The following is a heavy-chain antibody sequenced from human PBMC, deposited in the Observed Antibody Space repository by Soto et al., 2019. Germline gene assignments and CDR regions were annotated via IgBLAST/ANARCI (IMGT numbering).Heavy chain of an antibody. Sequence: QVQLVESGGGVVQPGRSLRLSCAASGFTFSNYGMHWVRQAPGKGLEWVAFLLYDGSDKYFADSVKGRFTISRDNSKNTLDLQMNSLRAEDTAVYYCAKDRIVMIRGVMNYYGMDVWGQGTTVTVSS. CDR2: LLYDGSDK. CDR3: AKDRIVMIRGVMNYYGMDV. J-gene: IGHJ6*02. CDR1: GFTFSNYG. D-gene: IGHD3-10*01. V-gene: IGHV3-30*18.